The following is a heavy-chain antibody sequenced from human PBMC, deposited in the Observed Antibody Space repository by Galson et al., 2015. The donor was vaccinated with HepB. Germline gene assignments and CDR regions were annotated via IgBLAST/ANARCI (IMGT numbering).Heavy chain of an antibody. CDR3: ATPPTYSGSSPNNLGWFDP. J-gene: IGHJ5*02. Sequence: SVKVSCKVSGYTLTELSMHWVRQAPGKGLEWMGGFDPEDGDTIYAQKFQGRVTMTEDTSTDTAYMELSSLRSEDTAVYYCATPPTYSGSSPNNLGWFDPWGQGTLVTVSS. CDR2: FDPEDGDT. CDR1: GYTLTELS. V-gene: IGHV1-24*01. D-gene: IGHD1-26*01.